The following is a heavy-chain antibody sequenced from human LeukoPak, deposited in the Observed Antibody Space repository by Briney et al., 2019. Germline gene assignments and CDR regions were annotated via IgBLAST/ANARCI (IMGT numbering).Heavy chain of an antibody. CDR3: ATFLDSSGYYWGGY. J-gene: IGHJ4*02. V-gene: IGHV4-59*01. D-gene: IGHD3-22*01. Sequence: KPSETLSLTCTVSGASISSYYWNWNRQPPGKGLEWIGSIYYSGSTNYNPSLKSRVTISVDTPKNQFSLRLSSVTAADTAVYYCATFLDSSGYYWGGYWGQGTLVTVSS. CDR1: GASISSYY. CDR2: IYYSGST.